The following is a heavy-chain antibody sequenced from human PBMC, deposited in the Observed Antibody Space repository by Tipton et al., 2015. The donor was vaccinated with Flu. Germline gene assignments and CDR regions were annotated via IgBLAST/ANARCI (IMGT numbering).Heavy chain of an antibody. CDR2: VYYTGST. D-gene: IGHD1-26*01. CDR1: GGSIRGYY. Sequence: TLSLTCTVSGGSIRGYYWNWIRQFPGKGLEWIGFVYYTGSTNYKSSLKSRVTISTDTSTNQVSLKMNSVIAADTAVYFCARDRLGEFDYWGQGTLVTVSS. CDR3: ARDRLGEFDY. V-gene: IGHV4-59*01. J-gene: IGHJ4*02.